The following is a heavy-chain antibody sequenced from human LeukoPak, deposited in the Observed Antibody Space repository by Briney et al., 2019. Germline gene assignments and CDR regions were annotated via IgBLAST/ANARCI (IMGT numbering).Heavy chain of an antibody. Sequence: ASVKVSCKASGGTFSSYAISWVRQAAGQGLEWMGRINPNSGGTNYAQKFQGRVTMTRDTSINTVYMELSRLRSDDTAVYYCARVGYYESSGYYEYWGQGTLVTVSS. V-gene: IGHV1-2*06. D-gene: IGHD3-22*01. CDR3: ARVGYYESSGYYEY. J-gene: IGHJ4*02. CDR2: INPNSGGT. CDR1: GGTFSSYA.